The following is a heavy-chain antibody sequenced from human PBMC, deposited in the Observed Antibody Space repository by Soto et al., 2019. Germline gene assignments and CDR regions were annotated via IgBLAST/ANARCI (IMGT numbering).Heavy chain of an antibody. CDR3: ARDSGDFAA. CDR2: ISAYDGHT. V-gene: IGHV1-18*01. CDR1: GYTFTLYG. D-gene: IGHD3-3*01. Sequence: QVQLVQSGAEVKKPGASVKVSCKTSGYTFTLYGIAWVRQAPGQGLEWMGWISAYDGHTKYAEKLQGRVTMTTDTSTSTAYMELRSLRSDDSAIYYCARDSGDFAAWGQGTLVTVSS. J-gene: IGHJ5*02.